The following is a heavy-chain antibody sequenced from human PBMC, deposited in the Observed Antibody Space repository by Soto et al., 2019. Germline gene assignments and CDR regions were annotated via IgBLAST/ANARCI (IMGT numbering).Heavy chain of an antibody. Sequence: QLQLQESGPGLVKPSETLSLTCTVSGGSISSSSYYWGWIRQPPGKGLEWIGSIYYSGSTYYNPSLKSRVAISVDMSKSQFSLKLSSVTAADTAVYYCARSDYDYNYFDYWGQGTLVTVSS. CDR2: IYYSGST. D-gene: IGHD3-16*01. CDR3: ARSDYDYNYFDY. J-gene: IGHJ4*02. V-gene: IGHV4-39*01. CDR1: GGSISSSSYY.